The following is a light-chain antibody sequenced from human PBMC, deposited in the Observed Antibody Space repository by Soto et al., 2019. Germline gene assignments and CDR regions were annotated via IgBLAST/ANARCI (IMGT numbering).Light chain of an antibody. CDR1: QSISIK. J-gene: IGKJ2*01. CDR3: LQYYRWST. V-gene: IGKV3D-15*01. Sequence: EIVMTQSPATLSVSPGERATLSCRASQSISIKVAWYQQKPGQAPRLLIYGASTRATGIPARFSGSGSGTEFTLTISSLQSEDFAVYYCLQYYRWSTFGQGTKLEIK. CDR2: GAS.